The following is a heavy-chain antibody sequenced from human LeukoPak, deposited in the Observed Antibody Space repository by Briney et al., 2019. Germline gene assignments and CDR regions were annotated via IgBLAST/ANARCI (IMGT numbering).Heavy chain of an antibody. J-gene: IGHJ4*02. D-gene: IGHD5-18*01. V-gene: IGHV3-7*03. CDR2: IKQDGSEK. CDR1: GFTFSSYW. CDR3: ASDLGLAAMVTGYFDY. Sequence: GGSLRLSCAASGFTFSSYWMSWVRQAPGKGLEWVANIKQDGSEKYYVDSVKGRCTISRDNAKNSLYLQMNSLRAEDTAVYYCASDLGLAAMVTGYFDYWGQGTLVTVSS.